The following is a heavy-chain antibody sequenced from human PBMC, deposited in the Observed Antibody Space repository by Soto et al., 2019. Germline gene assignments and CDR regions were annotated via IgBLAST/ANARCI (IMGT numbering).Heavy chain of an antibody. CDR1: GGSISSYY. Sequence: QVQLQESGPGLVKPSETLSLTCTVSGGSISSYYLSWIRQPPGKGLEWIGYIFYSGSTNYNPSLKSRVTISVDTSKNQFSLKLSSVTAADTAVYYCARLYGLDAFDFWGQGTMVTVSS. J-gene: IGHJ3*01. CDR2: IFYSGST. CDR3: ARLYGLDAFDF. V-gene: IGHV4-59*08. D-gene: IGHD3-16*02.